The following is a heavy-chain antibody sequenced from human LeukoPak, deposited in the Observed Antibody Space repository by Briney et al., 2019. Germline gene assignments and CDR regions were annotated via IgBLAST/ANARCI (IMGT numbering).Heavy chain of an antibody. Sequence: GGSLRLSCAASGFTFSSYGMHWVRQAPGKGLEWVAVISYDGSNKCYADSVKGRFTISRDNAKNSLYVQMNSLRAEDTALYYCARGGYSGSYFAYWGQGTLVTVSS. V-gene: IGHV3-30*03. D-gene: IGHD1-26*01. CDR2: ISYDGSNK. CDR1: GFTFSSYG. CDR3: ARGGYSGSYFAY. J-gene: IGHJ4*02.